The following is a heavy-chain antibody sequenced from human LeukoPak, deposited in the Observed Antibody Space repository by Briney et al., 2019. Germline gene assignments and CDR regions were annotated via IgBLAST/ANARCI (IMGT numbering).Heavy chain of an antibody. V-gene: IGHV3-30*18. J-gene: IGHJ6*02. D-gene: IGHD2/OR15-2a*01. Sequence: GTSLRLSCAASGFTFTNYGMHWVRQAPGKGLEWVAVISYDGSNKYYADSVKGRFTISRDNSKNTLYLQMNSLRAEDTAVYYCGKDLVVTTVYYFYYGMDVRGQGTTVTVSS. CDR1: GFTFTNYG. CDR2: ISYDGSNK. CDR3: GKDLVVTTVYYFYYGMDV.